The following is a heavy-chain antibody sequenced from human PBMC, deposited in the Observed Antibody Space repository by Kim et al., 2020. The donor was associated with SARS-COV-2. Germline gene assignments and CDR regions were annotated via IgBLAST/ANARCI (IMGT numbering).Heavy chain of an antibody. V-gene: IGHV3-33*01. CDR1: GFTFSSYG. D-gene: IGHD5-12*01. Sequence: GGSLRLSCAASGFTFSSYGMHWVRQAPGKGLEWVAVIWYDGSNKYYADSVKGRFTISRDNSKNTLYLQMTSLRAEDTAEYYCTRPLGGYNSKSNMVGYYG. CDR3: TRPLGGYNSKSNMVGYYG. CDR2: IWYDGSNK. J-gene: IGHJ6*01.